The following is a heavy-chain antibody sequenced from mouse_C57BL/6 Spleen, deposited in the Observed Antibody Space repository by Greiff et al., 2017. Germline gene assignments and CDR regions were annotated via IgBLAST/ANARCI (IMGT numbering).Heavy chain of an antibody. CDR1: GFTFSSYA. J-gene: IGHJ2*01. CDR3: TRDGWDYYFDY. V-gene: IGHV5-9-1*02. Sequence: EVKLVESGEGLVKPGGSLKLSCAASGFTFSSYAMSWVRQTPEKRLEWVAYISSGGDYIYYADTVKGRFTISRDNARNTLYLQMSSLKSEDTAMYYCTRDGWDYYFDYWGQGTTLTVSS. D-gene: IGHD2-3*01. CDR2: ISSGGDYI.